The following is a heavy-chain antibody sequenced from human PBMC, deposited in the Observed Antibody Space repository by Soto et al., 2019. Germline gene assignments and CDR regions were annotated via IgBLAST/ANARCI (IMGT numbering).Heavy chain of an antibody. J-gene: IGHJ6*02. CDR1: GYTFTSYY. Sequence: GASVKVDCKASGYTFTSYYMHWVRQAPGQGLEWMGIINPSGGSTSYAQKFQGRVTMTRDTSTSTVYMELSSLRSEDTAVYYCARDLFAPVGTSYYYDMDVWGQGTTVTVSS. V-gene: IGHV1-46*01. D-gene: IGHD7-27*01. CDR3: ARDLFAPVGTSYYYDMDV. CDR2: INPSGGST.